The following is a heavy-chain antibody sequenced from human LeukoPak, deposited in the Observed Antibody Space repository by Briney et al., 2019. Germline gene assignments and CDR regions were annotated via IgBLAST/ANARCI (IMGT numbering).Heavy chain of an antibody. J-gene: IGHJ4*02. CDR2: INQDDSQI. V-gene: IGHV3-7*01. CDR1: GFTFNKYW. CDR3: ARGYYYSGTYYLSLTAY. Sequence: PGGSLRLSCAASGFTFNKYWLTWVRQAPGKGLEWVANINQDDSQIYYLESVEGRFTITRDNAKNSLHLQMNSLRAEDTAVYYCARGYYYSGTYYLSLTAYGGQGTLVTVSS. D-gene: IGHD3-10*01.